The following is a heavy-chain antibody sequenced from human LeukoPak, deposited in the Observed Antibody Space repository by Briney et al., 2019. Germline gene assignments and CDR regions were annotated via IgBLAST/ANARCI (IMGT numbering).Heavy chain of an antibody. CDR1: GGSISRYY. CDR2: IYYSGST. V-gene: IGHV4-59*01. CDR3: AREPGGPYCSSTSCFDYYYGMDV. J-gene: IGHJ6*02. D-gene: IGHD2-2*01. Sequence: SETLSLTSTVSGGSISRYYWSWIRQPPGKGREWIGYIYYSGSTNYNPSLKSRITISVDTSKNKFTLKLSSVTAADTAVYYCAREPGGPYCSSTSCFDYYYGMDVWGQGTTVTVPS.